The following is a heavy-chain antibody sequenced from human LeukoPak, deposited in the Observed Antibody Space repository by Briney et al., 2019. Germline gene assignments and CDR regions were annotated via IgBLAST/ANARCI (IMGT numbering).Heavy chain of an antibody. CDR3: AKEGYSYGHFDY. CDR1: GFTFSSYG. D-gene: IGHD5-18*01. Sequence: GGSLRLSCAASGFTFSSYGMHWVRQAPGKGLEGVAVISYDGSNKYYADSVKGGFTISRDNSKNTLYLQMNSLRAEDTAVYYCAKEGYSYGHFDYWGQGTLVTVSS. V-gene: IGHV3-30*18. J-gene: IGHJ4*02. CDR2: ISYDGSNK.